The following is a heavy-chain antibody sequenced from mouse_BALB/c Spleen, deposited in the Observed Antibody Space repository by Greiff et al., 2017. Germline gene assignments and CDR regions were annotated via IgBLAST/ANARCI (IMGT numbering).Heavy chain of an antibody. CDR1: GYTFTSYW. Sequence: VHLVESGAELAKPGASVKMSCKASGYTFTSYWMHWVKQRPGQGLEWIGYINPSTGYTEYNQKFKDKATLTADKSSSTAYMQLSSLTSEDSAVYYCARGYYGSSYVDYWGQGTTLTVSS. J-gene: IGHJ2*01. V-gene: IGHV1-7*01. D-gene: IGHD1-1*01. CDR2: INPSTGYT. CDR3: ARGYYGSSYVDY.